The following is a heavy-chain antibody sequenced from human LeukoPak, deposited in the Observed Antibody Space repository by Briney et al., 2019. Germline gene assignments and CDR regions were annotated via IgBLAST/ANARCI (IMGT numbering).Heavy chain of an antibody. V-gene: IGHV3-23*01. J-gene: IGHJ3*02. CDR2: ISGSGGST. CDR3: AKAGRYCSSTSSYHAAFVI. D-gene: IGHD2-2*01. CDR1: GFTFSSSA. Sequence: GGSLRLSCAASGFTFSSSAMSWVRQAPGKGLEWVSAISGSGGSTYYADSVKGRFTISRDNSKNALYLQMNSLRAEDTAVYYCAKAGRYCSSTSSYHAAFVIWGQGTMVTVSS.